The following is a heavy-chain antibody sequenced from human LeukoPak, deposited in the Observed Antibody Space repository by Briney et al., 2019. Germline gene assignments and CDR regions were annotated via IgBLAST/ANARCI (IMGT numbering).Heavy chain of an antibody. CDR3: ARQGSRRFDP. J-gene: IGHJ5*02. V-gene: IGHV6-1*01. CDR2: TYYRSKWYN. Sequence: QSQTLSLTCAISGDSVSSNSAAWNWIRQSSSRGLEWLGRTYYRSKWYNDYAESVKSRVTINPDTSKNQFSLQLNSVTPEDTAVYYCARQGSRRFDPWGQGSLVTVSS. CDR1: GDSVSSNSAA.